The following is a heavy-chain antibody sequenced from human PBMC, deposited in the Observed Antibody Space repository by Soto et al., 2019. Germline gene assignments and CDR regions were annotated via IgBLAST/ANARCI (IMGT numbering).Heavy chain of an antibody. CDR2: IYYSGST. J-gene: IGHJ6*03. CDR3: ARDCHWATKDYYYMDV. Sequence: QVQLQESGPGLVKPSETLSLTCTVSGGSISSYYWSWIRQPPGKGLEWIGYIYYSGSTNYNPSLKSRVTISVDTSKNQFSLKLSSVTTADTAVYYCARDCHWATKDYYYMDVWGKGTTVTVSS. CDR1: GGSISSYY. V-gene: IGHV4-59*01. D-gene: IGHD5-12*01.